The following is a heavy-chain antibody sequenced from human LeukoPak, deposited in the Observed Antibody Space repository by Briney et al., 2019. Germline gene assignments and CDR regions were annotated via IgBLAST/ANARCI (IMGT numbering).Heavy chain of an antibody. CDR2: IIPILGIA. V-gene: IGHV1-69*04. Sequence: ASVKVSCKASGGTFSSYAISWVRQAPGQGLEWMGRIIPILGIANYAQKFQGRVTITADKSTSTAYMELSSLRSEDTAVYYCARGRLYYDSSGYYYVSLDYWGQGTLVTVSS. D-gene: IGHD3-22*01. CDR1: GGTFSSYA. CDR3: ARGRLYYDSSGYYYVSLDY. J-gene: IGHJ4*02.